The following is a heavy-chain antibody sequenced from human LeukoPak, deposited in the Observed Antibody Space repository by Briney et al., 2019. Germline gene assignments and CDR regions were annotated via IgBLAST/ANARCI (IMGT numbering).Heavy chain of an antibody. CDR1: GGSISLYY. Sequence: SETLSLTCTVSGGSISLYYWTWIRQPPGKGLEWIGYVDHSGGTNSNPSLKSRVTISVDTSKNQFSLKLSSVTAADTAVYYCARLREYYYEGFDYWGQGTLVTVSS. CDR2: VDHSGGT. D-gene: IGHD3-22*01. J-gene: IGHJ4*02. CDR3: ARLREYYYEGFDY. V-gene: IGHV4-59*12.